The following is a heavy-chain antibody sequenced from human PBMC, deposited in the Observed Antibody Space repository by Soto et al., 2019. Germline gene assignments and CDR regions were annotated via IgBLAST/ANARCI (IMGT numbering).Heavy chain of an antibody. V-gene: IGHV4-4*07. CDR3: ARGRRYFAWLPNYYYYGMDV. J-gene: IGHJ6*02. D-gene: IGHD3-9*01. CDR2: IYTSGST. CDR1: GGSISSYY. Sequence: QVKLQESGPGLVKPSETLSLTCTVSGGSISSYYWSWIRQPAGKGLEWIGRIYTSGSTNYNPSLKSRVTMAVDTSKNQFALKLSSVTAADTAVYYCARGRRYFAWLPNYYYYGMDVWGQGTTVTVSS.